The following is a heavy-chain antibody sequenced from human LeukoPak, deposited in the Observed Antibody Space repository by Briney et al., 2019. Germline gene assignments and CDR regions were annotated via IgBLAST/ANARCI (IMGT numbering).Heavy chain of an antibody. CDR3: AKGGYCSTTTCRSEAFDV. D-gene: IGHD2-2*01. V-gene: IGHV3-30*02. J-gene: IGHJ3*01. Sequence: GGSLRLSCAASGFIFSNYGMHWVRQAPGKGLESVAFIRYDGGDKYYVDSVKGRFTISRDNSKNILNLQMSSLRAEDRAVYYCAKGGYCSTTTCRSEAFDVWGQGTRVTVSS. CDR2: IRYDGGDK. CDR1: GFIFSNYG.